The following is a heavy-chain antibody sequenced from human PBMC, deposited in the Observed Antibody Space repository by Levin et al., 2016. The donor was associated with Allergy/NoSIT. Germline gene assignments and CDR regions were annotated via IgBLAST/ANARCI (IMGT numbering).Heavy chain of an antibody. D-gene: IGHD4-17*01. V-gene: IGHV3-21*01. CDR2: ISSSSSHI. CDR3: ARGQYGQFDF. Sequence: GESLKISCVASEFTFSSYSMNWVRQAPGKGLEWVSSISSSSSHIDYAESVKGRFTISRDNARNSLYLQMNSLRAEDTAVYYCARGQYGQFDFWGQGTLVTVSS. J-gene: IGHJ4*02. CDR1: EFTFSSYS.